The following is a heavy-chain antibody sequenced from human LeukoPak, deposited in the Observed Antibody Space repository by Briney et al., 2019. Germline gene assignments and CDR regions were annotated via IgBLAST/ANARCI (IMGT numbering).Heavy chain of an antibody. CDR2: ISSSGSTI. D-gene: IGHD2-15*01. Sequence: PGGSLRLSCAASGFTFSSYKMNWVRQAPGKGLEWVSYISSSGSTIYYADSVKGRFTISRDNAKNSLYLQMNSLRAEDTAVYYCARAPEWTYCSGGSCLSRLYYYYGMDVWGQGTTVTVSS. CDR3: ARAPEWTYCSGGSCLSRLYYYYGMDV. CDR1: GFTFSSYK. V-gene: IGHV3-48*03. J-gene: IGHJ6*02.